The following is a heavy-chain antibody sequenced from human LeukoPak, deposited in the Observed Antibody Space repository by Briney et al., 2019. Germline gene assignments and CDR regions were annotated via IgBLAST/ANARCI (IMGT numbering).Heavy chain of an antibody. CDR2: ISGSGGST. CDR1: GFTFSSHG. J-gene: IGHJ4*02. V-gene: IGHV3-23*01. Sequence: GGSLRLSCAASGFTFSSHGMSWVRQAPGKGLEWVSAISGSGGSTYYADSVKGRFTISRDNSKNTLYLQMNSLRAEDTAVYYCAKDLSGSYGFDYWGQGTLVTVSS. D-gene: IGHD1-26*01. CDR3: AKDLSGSYGFDY.